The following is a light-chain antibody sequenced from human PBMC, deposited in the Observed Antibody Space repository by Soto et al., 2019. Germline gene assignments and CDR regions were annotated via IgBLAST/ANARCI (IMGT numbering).Light chain of an antibody. V-gene: IGKV1-39*01. J-gene: IGKJ5*01. CDR2: AAS. Sequence: QMTLAPSSLSASVGHRVTIACRARQPIGNYWKWHQQKPGEATKVLIFAASTLRSGVPSRFSGSGYGTDFSLTINNLHPDDSATYYFPQTHAVPLTFGQGTRL. CDR3: PQTHAVPLT. CDR1: QPIGNY.